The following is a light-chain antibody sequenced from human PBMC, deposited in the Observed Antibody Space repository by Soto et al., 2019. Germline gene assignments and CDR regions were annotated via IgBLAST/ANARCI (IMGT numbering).Light chain of an antibody. J-gene: IGKJ4*01. Sequence: DMEMTQSPSSQSASVGDRVTITCRASQSISNYLNWYQHKPGKVPKLLIYAASSLQSGVPTRFSGSGSGTEFTLTINSLQPEDFATYYCQQSYGTPLTFGGGTKIEIK. V-gene: IGKV1-39*01. CDR2: AAS. CDR1: QSISNY. CDR3: QQSYGTPLT.